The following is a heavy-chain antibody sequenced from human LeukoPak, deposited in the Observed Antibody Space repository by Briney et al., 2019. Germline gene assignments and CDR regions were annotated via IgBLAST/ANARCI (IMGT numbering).Heavy chain of an antibody. CDR1: GFTFSSYS. V-gene: IGHV3-21*01. CDR2: ISSSSSYI. D-gene: IGHD6-13*01. CDR3: ARDTSSSWYIDY. J-gene: IGHJ4*02. Sequence: GGSLRLSCAASGFTFSSYSMNWVCQAPGKGLEWVSSISSSSSYIYYADSVKGRFTISRDNAKNSLYLQMNSLRAEDTAVYYCARDTSSSWYIDYWGQGTLVTVSS.